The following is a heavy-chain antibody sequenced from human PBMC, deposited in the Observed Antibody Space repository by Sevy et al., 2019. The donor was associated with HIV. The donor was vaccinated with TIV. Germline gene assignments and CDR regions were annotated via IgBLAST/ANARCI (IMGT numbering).Heavy chain of an antibody. CDR2: ISYDGSNK. D-gene: IGHD2-2*01. CDR3: ARDDVGCSSTSCYGFDY. J-gene: IGHJ4*02. CDR1: GFTFSSYA. Sequence: GGSLRLSCAASGFTFSSYAMHWVRQAPGKGLEWVAVISYDGSNKYYADSVKGRFTISRDNSKNTLYRQMNSLRAEDTAVNYCARDDVGCSSTSCYGFDYWGQGTLVTVSS. V-gene: IGHV3-30-3*01.